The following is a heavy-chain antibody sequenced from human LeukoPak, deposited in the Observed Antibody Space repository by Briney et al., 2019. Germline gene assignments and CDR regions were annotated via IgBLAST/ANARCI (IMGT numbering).Heavy chain of an antibody. J-gene: IGHJ2*01. D-gene: IGHD4-23*01. Sequence: SETLSLTCAVYGGSFSGYYWSWIRQPPGKGLEWIGEINHSGSANYNPSLKSRVTISVDTSKNQFSLKLSSVTAADTAVYYCARDRYTVVSWYFDLWGRGTLVTVSS. CDR3: ARDRYTVVSWYFDL. V-gene: IGHV4-34*01. CDR2: INHSGSA. CDR1: GGSFSGYY.